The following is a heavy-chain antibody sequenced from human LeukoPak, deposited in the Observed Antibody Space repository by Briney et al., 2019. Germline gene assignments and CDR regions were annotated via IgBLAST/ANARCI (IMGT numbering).Heavy chain of an antibody. D-gene: IGHD3-9*01. J-gene: IGHJ4*02. Sequence: GASVKVSCKASGYTFTGYYMHWVRQAPGQGLEWMGWINPNSGGTNYAQKFQGRVTMTRDTSISTAYMELSRLRSDDTAVYYCARDTYDILTGYYNFDYWGQGTLVTVSS. CDR3: ARDTYDILTGYYNFDY. V-gene: IGHV1-2*02. CDR2: INPNSGGT. CDR1: GYTFTGYY.